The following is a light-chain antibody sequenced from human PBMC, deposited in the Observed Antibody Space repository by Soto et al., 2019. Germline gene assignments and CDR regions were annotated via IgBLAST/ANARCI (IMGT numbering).Light chain of an antibody. CDR1: QSVSNY. V-gene: IGKV3-11*01. J-gene: IGKJ1*01. Sequence: EIVLTQSPATLSFSPGERATLSCRASQSVSNYLAWYQQKRGQAPRLLIFDASTTATGIPARFSGSGSGTDFTLTISSLQPEDFAVYYCQQRSSWTLTFGQGTKVDIK. CDR3: QQRSSWTLT. CDR2: DAS.